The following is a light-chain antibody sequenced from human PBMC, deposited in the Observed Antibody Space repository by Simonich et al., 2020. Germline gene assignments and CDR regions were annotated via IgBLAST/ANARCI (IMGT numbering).Light chain of an antibody. V-gene: IGKV4-1*01. CDR3: QQYYSTPGT. CDR1: QSVLYSSNNHNY. Sequence: DIVMTQSPDYLAVSLGERATINCKSSQSVLYSSNNHNYLAWYQQKPGQPPKLLIYCASTRESGVHDRFSGSGSGTDFTLTISSLQAEDVAVYYCQQYYSTPGTFGQGTKVEIK. J-gene: IGKJ1*01. CDR2: CAS.